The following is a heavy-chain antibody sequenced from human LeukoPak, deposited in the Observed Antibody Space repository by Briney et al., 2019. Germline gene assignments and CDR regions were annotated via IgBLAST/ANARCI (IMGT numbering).Heavy chain of an antibody. CDR1: GFTFSSYA. J-gene: IGHJ6*02. Sequence: GGSLRLSCAASGFTFSSYAMSWVRQAPGKGLEWVSAISGSGGSTYYADSVKGRFTISRDNSKNTLYLQMNSLRAEDTAVYYCAKGTSPYYYYGMDVWGQGTTVTVSS. V-gene: IGHV3-23*01. CDR3: AKGTSPYYYYGMDV. CDR2: ISGSGGST.